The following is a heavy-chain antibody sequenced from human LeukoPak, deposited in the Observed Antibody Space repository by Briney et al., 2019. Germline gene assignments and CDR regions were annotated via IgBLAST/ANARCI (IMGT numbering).Heavy chain of an antibody. CDR2: ISGSGGST. J-gene: IGHJ4*02. Sequence: GGSPRLSCAASGFTFSSYAMSWVRQAPGKGLEWVSAISGSGGSTYYADSVKGRFTISRDNSKNTLYLQMNSLRAEDTAVYYCANGGAAAGPIDYWGQGTLVIVSS. CDR1: GFTFSSYA. D-gene: IGHD6-13*01. V-gene: IGHV3-23*01. CDR3: ANGGAAAGPIDY.